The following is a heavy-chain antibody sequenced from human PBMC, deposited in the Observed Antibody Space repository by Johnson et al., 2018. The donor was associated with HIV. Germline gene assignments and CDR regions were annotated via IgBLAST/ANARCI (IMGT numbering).Heavy chain of an antibody. CDR1: GFTFSSYW. D-gene: IGHD6-19*01. Sequence: EVRLVESGGGLVQPGGSLRLSCAASGFTFSSYWMHWVRQAPGKGLVWVSRINSDGSSTSYADSVKGRFTISRDNAKNTLYLQMNSLRAEDTAVYYCARGKKQWLDEDAFDIWGQGTMVTVSS. CDR3: ARGKKQWLDEDAFDI. J-gene: IGHJ3*02. CDR2: INSDGSST. V-gene: IGHV3-74*01.